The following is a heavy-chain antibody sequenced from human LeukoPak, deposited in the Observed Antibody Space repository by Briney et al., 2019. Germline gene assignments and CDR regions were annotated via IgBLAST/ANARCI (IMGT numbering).Heavy chain of an antibody. D-gene: IGHD1-26*01. V-gene: IGHV3-21*01. J-gene: IGHJ6*02. CDR3: ARAPMGSYYYYGMDV. CDR2: ISSSSSYI. CDR1: GFTFSSYS. Sequence: GGSLRLSCAASGFTFSSYSMNWVRQAPGKGLEWVSSISSSSSYIYYADSVKGRFTISRDNAKNSLYLQMNSLRAEDTAVYYCARAPMGSYYYYGMDVWGQGTTVTVSS.